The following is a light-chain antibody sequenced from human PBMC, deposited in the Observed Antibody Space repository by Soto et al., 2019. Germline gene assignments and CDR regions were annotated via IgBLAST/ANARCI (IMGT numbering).Light chain of an antibody. J-gene: IGKJ1*01. V-gene: IGKV1-39*01. CDR2: AAS. Sequence: DIQMTQSPSSLSASVGDRVTITCRASQGISTYLNWYQQKPGKAPKLLLYAASSLQSGVPSRFSGSGSETDFTLTISSLQPEDFATYSCQQSYSTTWTFGQGTKVDI. CDR1: QGISTY. CDR3: QQSYSTTWT.